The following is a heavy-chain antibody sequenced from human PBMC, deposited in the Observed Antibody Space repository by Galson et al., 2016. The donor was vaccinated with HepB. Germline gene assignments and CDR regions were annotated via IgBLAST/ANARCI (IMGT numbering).Heavy chain of an antibody. J-gene: IGHJ4*02. Sequence: LRLSCAASGFSVSNNYMTWVRQAPGKGLEWVSLIYSGGGTSFADSVKGRFTISRDNSKNTLYLQMNSLRTEDTAVYYCARGGASDASGYWGQGTLVTVSS. CDR1: GFSVSNNY. D-gene: IGHD2-21*02. V-gene: IGHV3-53*01. CDR2: IYSGGGT. CDR3: ARGGASDASGY.